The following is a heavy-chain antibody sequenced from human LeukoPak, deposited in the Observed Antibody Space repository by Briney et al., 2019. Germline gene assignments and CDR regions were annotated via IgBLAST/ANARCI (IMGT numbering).Heavy chain of an antibody. CDR3: ARDQSIAARQYYFDS. V-gene: IGHV1-69*05. CDR2: IIPIFGTS. CDR1: GGTFRSYG. D-gene: IGHD6-6*01. J-gene: IGHJ4*02. Sequence: GFSVKVSYKASGGTFRSYGISWVRRAPGQGLEWMGGIIPIFGTSSYPPKFQGRFSITTDESTTTAYMELSSLTSEDTAVYYCARDQSIAARQYYFDSWGQGTLVTVSS.